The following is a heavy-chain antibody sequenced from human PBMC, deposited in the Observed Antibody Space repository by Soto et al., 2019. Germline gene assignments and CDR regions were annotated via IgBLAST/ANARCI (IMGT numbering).Heavy chain of an antibody. D-gene: IGHD7-27*01. J-gene: IGHJ4*02. CDR1: VYSFIDYS. CDR2: INPNSGDT. Sequence: XSVKVSCKASVYSFIDYSMYWVRQAPGQGLEWMGWINPNSGDTTYAQKFQGRVTMTRDTSISTVYMELRRLRSDDTGVDYCARDLAETGGEYYLDYWGQGTQVTVSS. V-gene: IGHV1-2*02. CDR3: ARDLAETGGEYYLDY.